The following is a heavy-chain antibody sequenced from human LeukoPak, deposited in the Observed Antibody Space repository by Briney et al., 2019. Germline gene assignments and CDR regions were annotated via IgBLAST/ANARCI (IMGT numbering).Heavy chain of an antibody. D-gene: IGHD2-2*01. V-gene: IGHV3-23*01. CDR2: ISGSGGSA. Sequence: GGSLRLSCAASGFTFSNYGMSWVRQAPGKGLEWVSGISGSGGSAYYADSVKGRFTISRDNSKNTLYLQMNSLRAEDTGVYFCAKLGDDIVVVPAAFFDYWGQGTLVTVSS. CDR3: AKLGDDIVVVPAAFFDY. CDR1: GFTFSNYG. J-gene: IGHJ4*02.